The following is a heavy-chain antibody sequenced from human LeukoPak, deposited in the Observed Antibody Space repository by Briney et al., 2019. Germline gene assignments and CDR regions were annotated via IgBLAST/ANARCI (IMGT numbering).Heavy chain of an antibody. V-gene: IGHV3-48*03. J-gene: IGHJ4*02. Sequence: GGSLRLSCAASGFTFSSYEMNWVRQAPGKGLEWVSYISSSGSTIYYADSVKGRFTISRDNAKNSLYLRMNSLRAEDTAGYYCAKWLRFWTAIDYWGQGTLVTVSS. CDR3: AKWLRFWTAIDY. CDR2: ISSSGSTI. D-gene: IGHD5-12*01. CDR1: GFTFSSYE.